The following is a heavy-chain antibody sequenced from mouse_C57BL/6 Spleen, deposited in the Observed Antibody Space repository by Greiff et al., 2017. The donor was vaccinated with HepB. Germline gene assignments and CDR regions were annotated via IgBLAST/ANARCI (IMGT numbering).Heavy chain of an antibody. V-gene: IGHV1-69*01. J-gene: IGHJ4*01. D-gene: IGHD2-5*01. Sequence: VKLQQPGAELVMPGASVKLSCKASGYTFTSYWMHWVKQRPGQGLEWIGEIDPSDSYTNYNQKFKGKSTLTVDKSSSTAYMQLSSLTSEDSAVYYCARAVYSNSYAMDYWGQGTSVTVSS. CDR2: IDPSDSYT. CDR3: ARAVYSNSYAMDY. CDR1: GYTFTSYW.